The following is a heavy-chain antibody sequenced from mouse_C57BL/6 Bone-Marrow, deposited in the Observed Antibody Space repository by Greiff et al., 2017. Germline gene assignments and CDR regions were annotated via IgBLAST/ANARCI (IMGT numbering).Heavy chain of an antibody. CDR3: ARVITTVDY. V-gene: IGHV1-50*01. J-gene: IGHJ2*01. CDR2: IDPSDSYT. Sequence: QVQLKQPGAELVKPGASVKLSCKASGYTFTSYWMQWVKQRPGQGLEWIGEIDPSDSYTNYNQKFKGKATLTVDTSSSTAYMQLSSLTSEDSAVYYCARVITTVDYWGQGTTLTVSS. D-gene: IGHD1-1*01. CDR1: GYTFTSYW.